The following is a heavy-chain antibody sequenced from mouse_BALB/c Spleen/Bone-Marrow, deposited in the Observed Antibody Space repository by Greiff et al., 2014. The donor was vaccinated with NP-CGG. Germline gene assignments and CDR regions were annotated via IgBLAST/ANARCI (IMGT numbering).Heavy chain of an antibody. CDR2: IWAGGST. D-gene: IGHD2-14*01. CDR1: GFSLTSYG. J-gene: IGHJ4*01. CDR3: ARANRYDTYAIDY. V-gene: IGHV2-9*02. Sequence: VQLQQSGPGLVAPSQSLSITCTVSGFSLTSYGVHWVRQPPGKGLEWLGVIWAGGSTNYNSALMSRLSISKDNSKSQVFLKMNSLQTDDTAMYYFARANRYDTYAIDYWGQGPSFTVSS.